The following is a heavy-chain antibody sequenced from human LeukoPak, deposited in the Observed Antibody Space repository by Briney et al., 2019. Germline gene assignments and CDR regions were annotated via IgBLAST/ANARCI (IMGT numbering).Heavy chain of an antibody. D-gene: IGHD2-21*02. CDR2: ISAYNGNT. J-gene: IGHJ4*02. CDR3: ARDFAEVVTAIDY. CDR1: GGTFSSYG. V-gene: IGHV1-18*01. Sequence: ASVKVSCKASGGTFSSYGISWVRQAPGQGLEWMGWISAYNGNTNYARKLQGRVTMTTDTSTSTAYMELRSLRSDDTAVYYCARDFAEVVTAIDYWGQGTLVTVSS.